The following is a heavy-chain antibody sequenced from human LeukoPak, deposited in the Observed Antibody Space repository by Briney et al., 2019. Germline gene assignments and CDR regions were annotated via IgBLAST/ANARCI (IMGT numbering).Heavy chain of an antibody. CDR1: GYSLTGYY. CDR2: INPNTGGT. CDR3: AKEGLAFDY. V-gene: IGHV1-2*02. D-gene: IGHD5-12*01. J-gene: IGHJ4*02. Sequence: ASVKVSCKASGYSLTGYYMHWVRQAPGQGPEWMGWINPNTGGTRYAQKFQGRVTMNRDTSTSTAYMELSRLRSDDTAVYYCAKEGLAFDYWGQGTLVTVSS.